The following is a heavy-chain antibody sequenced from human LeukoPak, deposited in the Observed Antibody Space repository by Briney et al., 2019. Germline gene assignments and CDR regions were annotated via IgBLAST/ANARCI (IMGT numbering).Heavy chain of an antibody. Sequence: ASVKVSCKASGYIFTGYYMHWVRQAPGQGLEWMGWINPNSGGTNYAQKFQGRVTMTRDTSISTAYMELSRLRSDDTAVYYCARSYKGDVNWFDPWGQGTLVTVSS. CDR3: ARSYKGDVNWFDP. D-gene: IGHD3-10*01. J-gene: IGHJ5*02. CDR2: INPNSGGT. V-gene: IGHV1-2*02. CDR1: GYIFTGYY.